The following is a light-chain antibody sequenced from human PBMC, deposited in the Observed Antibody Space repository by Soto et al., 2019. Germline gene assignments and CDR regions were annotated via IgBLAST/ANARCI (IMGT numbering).Light chain of an antibody. CDR2: EVD. Sequence: QSGLTQPPSASGSPGQSVTISCAGTSSDVGAYNYVSWYQQHPGQPPKFLIYEVDRRPSGVPDRFSGSKSANTASLAVSGLQAEDEADYYCSSYAGSNNVLFGGGTKLTVL. V-gene: IGLV2-8*01. CDR3: SSYAGSNNVL. CDR1: SSDVGAYNY. J-gene: IGLJ2*01.